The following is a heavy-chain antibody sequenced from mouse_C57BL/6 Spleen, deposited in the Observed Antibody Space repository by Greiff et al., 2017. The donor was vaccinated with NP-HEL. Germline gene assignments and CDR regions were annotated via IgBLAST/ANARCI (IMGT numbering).Heavy chain of an antibody. Sequence: VQLQQSGPVLVKPGASVKMSCKASGYTFTDYYMNWVKQSHGKSLEWIGVINPYNGGTSYNQKFKGKATLTVDKSSSTAYMELNSLTSEDSAVYYCARGANPEGFDYWGQGTTLTVSS. CDR3: ARGANPEGFDY. CDR2: INPYNGGT. CDR1: GYTFTDYY. V-gene: IGHV1-19*01. J-gene: IGHJ2*01. D-gene: IGHD3-1*01.